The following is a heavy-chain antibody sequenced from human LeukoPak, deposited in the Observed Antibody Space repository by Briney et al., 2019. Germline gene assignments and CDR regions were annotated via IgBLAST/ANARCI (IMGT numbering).Heavy chain of an antibody. CDR3: ARLQVRDCSSTSCYPPASSGIDY. Sequence: KPSQTLSLTCAVSGGSISSGGYSWSWNRQPPGKGLEWIGYIYHSGSTYYNPSLKSRVTISVDRSKNQFSLKLSSVTAADTAVYYCARLQVRDCSSTSCYPPASSGIDYWGQGTLVTVSS. CDR1: GGSISSGGYS. D-gene: IGHD2-2*01. CDR2: IYHSGST. J-gene: IGHJ4*02. V-gene: IGHV4-30-2*01.